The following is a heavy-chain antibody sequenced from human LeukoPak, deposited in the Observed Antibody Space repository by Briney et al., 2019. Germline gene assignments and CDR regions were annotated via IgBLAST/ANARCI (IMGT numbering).Heavy chain of an antibody. V-gene: IGHV4-4*02. CDR1: GDSISSTNW. Sequence: SGTLSLTCAVSGDSISSTNWWSWVRPPPGKGLEWIGEIYHSGTTNYNPSLKSRVTISIDTFNNEFSLKLRSVTAADTAVYYCANKVYCSTTSCYHAGYWGQGTLVTVSS. J-gene: IGHJ4*02. D-gene: IGHD2-2*01. CDR3: ANKVYCSTTSCYHAGY. CDR2: IYHSGTT.